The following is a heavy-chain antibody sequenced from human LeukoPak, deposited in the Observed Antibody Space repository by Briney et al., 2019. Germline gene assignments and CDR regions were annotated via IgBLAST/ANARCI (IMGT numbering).Heavy chain of an antibody. CDR1: GYTFTSYG. V-gene: IGHV1-18*01. D-gene: IGHD5-18*01. J-gene: IGHJ4*02. CDR2: ISAYNGNT. Sequence: GASVKVSCKASGYTFTSYGISWVRQAPGQGLEWMGWISAYNGNTNYAQKLQGRVTMTTDTSTSTAYMELRSLRSDGTAVYYCARDHKDTAMALRTDYWGQGTLVTVSS. CDR3: ARDHKDTAMALRTDY.